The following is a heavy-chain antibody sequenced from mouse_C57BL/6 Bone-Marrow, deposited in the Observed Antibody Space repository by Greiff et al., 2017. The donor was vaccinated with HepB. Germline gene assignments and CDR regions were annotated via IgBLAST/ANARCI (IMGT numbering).Heavy chain of an antibody. D-gene: IGHD3-3*01. CDR2: IYPGGGYT. J-gene: IGHJ2*01. Sequence: VQLQQSGAELVRPGNSVKMSCKASGYTFTNYWIGWAKQRPGHGLEWIGDIYPGGGYTNYNEKFKGKATLTADKSSSTAYMQFSSLTSEDSAIYYCARRGGLYYFDYWGQGTTLTVSS. CDR1: GYTFTNYW. V-gene: IGHV1-63*01. CDR3: ARRGGLYYFDY.